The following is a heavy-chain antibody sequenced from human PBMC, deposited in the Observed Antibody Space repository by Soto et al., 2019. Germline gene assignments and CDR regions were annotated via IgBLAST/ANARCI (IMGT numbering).Heavy chain of an antibody. D-gene: IGHD5-12*01. CDR3: ACAAEYSGYRN. J-gene: IGHJ4*02. Sequence: QVQLVQSGAEVKKPGSSVKVSCKASGGTFSSYTISWVRQAPGQGLEWMGRIIPILGIANYAQKFKGRVTITADKSTSTAYMELSSLRSEDTAVYYCACAAEYSGYRNWGQGTLVTVSS. CDR1: GGTFSSYT. CDR2: IIPILGIA. V-gene: IGHV1-69*02.